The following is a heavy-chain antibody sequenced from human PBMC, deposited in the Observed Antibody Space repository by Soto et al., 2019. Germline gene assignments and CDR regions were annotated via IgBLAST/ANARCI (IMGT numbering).Heavy chain of an antibody. J-gene: IGHJ4*02. D-gene: IGHD3-10*01. Sequence: QVQLVQSGAEVKKPGASVKVSCKASGYTFTGYYMHWVRQAPGRGLEWKGWINPNSGGTNYAQKLQGRVTLTRDTAISTAYMELSRLRSDDTAVYYCARGGMVRGVSEYWGQGTLVTVSS. V-gene: IGHV1-2*02. CDR1: GYTFTGYY. CDR2: INPNSGGT. CDR3: ARGGMVRGVSEY.